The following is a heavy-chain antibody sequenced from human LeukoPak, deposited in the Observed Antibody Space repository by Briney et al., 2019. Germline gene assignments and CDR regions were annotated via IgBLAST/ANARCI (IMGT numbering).Heavy chain of an antibody. CDR1: GFTFSSYA. V-gene: IGHV3-64*01. Sequence: GGSLRLSCAASGFTFSSYAMHWVRQAPGKGLEYVSAISSNGGSTYYANSVKGRFTISRDNSKNTLYLQMGSLRAEDMAVYYCARGAGSSPHYYYYYYMDVWGKGTTVTVSS. CDR2: ISSNGGST. J-gene: IGHJ6*03. CDR3: ARGAGSSPHYYYYYYMDV. D-gene: IGHD6-6*01.